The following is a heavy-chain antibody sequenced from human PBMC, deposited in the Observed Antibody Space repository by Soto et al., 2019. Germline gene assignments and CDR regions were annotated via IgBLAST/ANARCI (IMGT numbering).Heavy chain of an antibody. D-gene: IGHD2-2*01. Sequence: GGSLRLSCAASGFTFSSYSMNWVRQAPGKGLEWVSYISSSSSTIYYADSVKGRFTISRDNAKNSLYLQMNSLRAEDTAVYYCARDLVPAAPNAFDIWGPGTMVTVSS. CDR1: GFTFSSYS. V-gene: IGHV3-48*01. J-gene: IGHJ3*02. CDR3: ARDLVPAAPNAFDI. CDR2: ISSSSSTI.